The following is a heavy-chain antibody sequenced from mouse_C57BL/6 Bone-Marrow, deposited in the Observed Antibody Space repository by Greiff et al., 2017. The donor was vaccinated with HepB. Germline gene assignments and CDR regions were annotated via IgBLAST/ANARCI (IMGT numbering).Heavy chain of an antibody. CDR1: GYTFTSYW. Sequence: EVKLMDSGTVLARPGASVKMSCKTSGYTFTSYWMHWVKQRPGQGLEWIGAIYPGNSDTSYNQKFKGKAKLTAVTSASTAYMELSSLTNEDSAVYYCTRKSYGSSFSYYYAMDYWGQGTSVTVSS. D-gene: IGHD1-1*01. V-gene: IGHV1-5*01. CDR2: IYPGNSDT. CDR3: TRKSYGSSFSYYYAMDY. J-gene: IGHJ4*01.